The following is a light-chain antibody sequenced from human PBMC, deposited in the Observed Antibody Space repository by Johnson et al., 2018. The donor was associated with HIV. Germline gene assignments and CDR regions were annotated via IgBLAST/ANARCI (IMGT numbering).Light chain of an antibody. Sequence: QAVLTQPPSVSAAPGQKVTISCSGNTSKIENNYVSWYQQFPERAPKLLIYDNTKRPSGIPDRFSGSKSDASATLAITGLQTGEEAAYYCGTWANSLTAYVFWTGTKVTV. J-gene: IGLJ1*01. CDR2: DNT. CDR1: TSKIENNY. CDR3: GTWANSLTAYV. V-gene: IGLV1-51*01.